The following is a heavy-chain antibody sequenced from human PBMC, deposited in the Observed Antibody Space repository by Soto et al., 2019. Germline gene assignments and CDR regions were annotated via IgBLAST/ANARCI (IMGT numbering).Heavy chain of an antibody. D-gene: IGHD5-18*01. J-gene: IGHJ4*02. CDR1: GDSVSSGGSY. Sequence: SETLSLTCSVSGDSVSSGGSYWSWVRQHPGRGLEWIGFIYDSGRAYYNPSLKSRVTISVDTSKNQFSLKLSSVTAADTAVYYCASARSGYSYDIDYWGQGTLVTVSS. CDR3: ASARSGYSYDIDY. V-gene: IGHV4-61*08. CDR2: IYDSGRA.